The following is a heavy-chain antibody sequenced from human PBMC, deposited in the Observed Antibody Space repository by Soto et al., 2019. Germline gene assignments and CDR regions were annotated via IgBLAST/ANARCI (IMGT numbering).Heavy chain of an antibody. J-gene: IGHJ3*02. D-gene: IGHD5-18*01. CDR3: ARAPQADTAMDTPNAFDI. CDR1: GYTFTSYY. Sequence: QVQLVQSGAEVKKPGASVKVSCKASGYTFTSYYMHWVRQAPGQGLEWMGIINPSGGSTSYAQKFQGRVTMTRDTSTSTVYMELSSLRSEDTAVYYCARAPQADTAMDTPNAFDIWGQGTMVTVSS. CDR2: INPSGGST. V-gene: IGHV1-46*01.